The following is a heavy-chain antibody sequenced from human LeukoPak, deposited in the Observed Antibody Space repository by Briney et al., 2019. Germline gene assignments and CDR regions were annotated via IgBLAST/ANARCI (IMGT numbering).Heavy chain of an antibody. CDR3: ARGEAYCSSTSCHSYCYYYYMDV. V-gene: IGHV4-61*02. CDR2: IYTSGST. J-gene: IGHJ6*03. Sequence: PSETLSLTCTVSGGSISSGSYYWSWIRQPAGKGLEWIGRIYTSGSTNYNPSLKSRVTISVDTSKNQFSLKLSSVTAADTAVYYCARGEAYCSSTSCHSYCYYYYMDVWGKGTTVTVSS. CDR1: GGSISSGSYY. D-gene: IGHD2-2*01.